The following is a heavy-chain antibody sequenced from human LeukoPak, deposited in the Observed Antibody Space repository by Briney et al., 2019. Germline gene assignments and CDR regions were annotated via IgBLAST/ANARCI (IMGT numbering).Heavy chain of an antibody. V-gene: IGHV3-30*18. Sequence: PGRSLRLSCAASGFTFSSYGMHWVRQAPGKGLEWVAVISFDGSTKYYADSVKGRFTISRDNSENTLYLQMNSLRDEDTALYYCAKSGLRICSAGSCYFDYWGQEALVTVSS. J-gene: IGHJ4*02. CDR2: ISFDGSTK. CDR1: GFTFSSYG. CDR3: AKSGLRICSAGSCYFDY. D-gene: IGHD2-15*01.